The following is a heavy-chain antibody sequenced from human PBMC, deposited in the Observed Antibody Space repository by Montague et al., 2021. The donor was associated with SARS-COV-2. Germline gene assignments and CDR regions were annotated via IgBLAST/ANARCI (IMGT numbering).Heavy chain of an antibody. CDR3: AKQALTRYCTSTTCFGAAFDI. D-gene: IGHD2-2*01. V-gene: IGHV4-59*08. CDR1: GASISSYY. J-gene: IGHJ3*02. Sequence: SETRSLTCTVSGASISSYYWTWIRQPPGKGLEWIGFIYYSGSTNYNPSLKSRITISVDTSKNQFSLKLSSVTAADTAVYYCAKQALTRYCTSTTCFGAAFDIWGQGTMVTVSS. CDR2: IYYSGST.